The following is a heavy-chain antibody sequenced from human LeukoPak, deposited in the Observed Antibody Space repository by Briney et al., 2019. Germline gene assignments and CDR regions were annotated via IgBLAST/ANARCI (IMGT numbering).Heavy chain of an antibody. Sequence: PSETLSLTCAVYGGSFSGYYWSWIRQPPGKGLEWIGEINHSGSTNYNPSLKSRVTISIDTSKNQFSLKLSSVTAADTAVYYCARDRDGSYYYYYMDVWGKGTTVTISS. V-gene: IGHV4-34*01. J-gene: IGHJ6*03. CDR2: INHSGST. CDR1: GGSFSGYY. CDR3: ARDRDGSYYYYYMDV. D-gene: IGHD5-24*01.